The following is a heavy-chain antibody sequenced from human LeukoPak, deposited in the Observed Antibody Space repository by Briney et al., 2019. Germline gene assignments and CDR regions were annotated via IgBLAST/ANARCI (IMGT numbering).Heavy chain of an antibody. D-gene: IGHD3-10*01. CDR3: ARHKPTGSYPLEV. CDR2: VYYSGRT. J-gene: IGHJ4*02. V-gene: IGHV4-59*08. Sequence: SETLSLTCTVSGGSISSYYWSWLRQPPGKGLEWIGHVYYSGRTTYNPSLRSRLTISVDTSTSQLSLKLSSVTAADTAVYYCARHKPTGSYPLEVWGQGTLVTVSS. CDR1: GGSISSYY.